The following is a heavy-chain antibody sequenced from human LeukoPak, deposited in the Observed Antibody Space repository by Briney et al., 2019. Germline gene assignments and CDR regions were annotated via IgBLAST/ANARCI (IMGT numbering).Heavy chain of an antibody. CDR1: GFTFSTYT. D-gene: IGHD3-16*01. CDR2: ISSSSSYI. CDR3: ARDGPGGTRPPTHGT. Sequence: GGSLRLSCAASGFTFSTYTMNWVRQAPGKGLEWVSSISSSSSYIAYSDSVKGRFTISRDNAKNSLYLQMNSLRAEDTAVYYCARDGPGGTRPPTHGTWGQGTLVTVS. J-gene: IGHJ4*02. V-gene: IGHV3-21*01.